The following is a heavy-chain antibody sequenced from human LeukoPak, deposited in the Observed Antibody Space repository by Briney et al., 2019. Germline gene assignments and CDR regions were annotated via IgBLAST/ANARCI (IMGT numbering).Heavy chain of an antibody. CDR2: TYYRSKWYN. J-gene: IGHJ5*02. CDR1: GDGVSSNSAA. D-gene: IGHD3-10*01. Sequence: SQTLSLTCAISGDGVSSNSAAWNWIRQSPSRGLEWLGRTYYRSKWYNDYAVSVKSRITINPDTSKNQFSLQLNSVTPEDTAVYYCAKGNRRFGVTSVLSREKWFDPWGQGALVTVAS. V-gene: IGHV6-1*01. CDR3: AKGNRRFGVTSVLSREKWFDP.